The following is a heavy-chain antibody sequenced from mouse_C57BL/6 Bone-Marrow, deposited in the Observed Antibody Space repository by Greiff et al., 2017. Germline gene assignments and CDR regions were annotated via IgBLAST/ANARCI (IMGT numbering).Heavy chain of an antibody. CDR3: ASQTGTDFDY. V-gene: IGHV1-50*01. CDR2: IDPSDSYT. D-gene: IGHD4-1*01. CDR1: GYTFTSYW. J-gene: IGHJ2*01. Sequence: QVQLQQSGAELVKPGASVKLSCKASGYTFTSYWMPWVKQRPGQGLEWIGEIDPSDSYTNYTQKFKGKATLTVDTSSSTAYMQLSSLTSEDSAVYYCASQTGTDFDYWGQGTTLTVSS.